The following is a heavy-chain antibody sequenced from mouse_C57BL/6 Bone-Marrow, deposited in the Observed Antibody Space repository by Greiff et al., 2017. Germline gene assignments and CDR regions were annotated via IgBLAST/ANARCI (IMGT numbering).Heavy chain of an antibody. CDR1: GFTFSDYY. J-gene: IGHJ4*01. D-gene: IGHD2-4*01. V-gene: IGHV5-12*01. Sequence: EVQGVESGGGLVQPGGSLKLSCAASGFTFSDYYMYWVRQTPEKRLEWVAYISNGGGSTYYPDNVKGRFTISRDNAKNTLYLQMSRLKSEDTAMYDCARHCYDYNYYAMDYWGQGTSVTVSS. CDR2: ISNGGGST. CDR3: ARHCYDYNYYAMDY.